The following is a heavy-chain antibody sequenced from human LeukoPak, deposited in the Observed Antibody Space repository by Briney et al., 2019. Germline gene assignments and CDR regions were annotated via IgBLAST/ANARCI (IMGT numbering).Heavy chain of an antibody. J-gene: IGHJ4*02. D-gene: IGHD3-22*01. CDR1: GYTLTELS. Sequence: ASVKVSCKVSGYTLTELSMHWVRQAPGKGLEWMGGFDPEDGETIYAQKFQGRVTMTEDTSTDTAYMELSSLRSEDTAVYYCATATMYYYDSSGYYFGYWGQGTLVTVSS. CDR2: FDPEDGET. CDR3: ATATMYYYDSSGYYFGY. V-gene: IGHV1-24*01.